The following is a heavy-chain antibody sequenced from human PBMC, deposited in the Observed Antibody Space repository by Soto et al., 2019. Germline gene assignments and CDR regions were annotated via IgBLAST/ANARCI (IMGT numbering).Heavy chain of an antibody. D-gene: IGHD6-19*01. V-gene: IGHV1-58*01. CDR3: AADVIGVAGDFDH. Sequence: ASVKVSCKTSGFTFGSSAVQWVRQVRGQRLEWIGWLVVASGYLNVAQKFQDRVSLTRDLSTNTAFMELSSLTSEDSAIYYCAADVIGVAGDFDHWGQGTLVTVSS. CDR2: LVVASGYL. CDR1: GFTFGSSA. J-gene: IGHJ4*02.